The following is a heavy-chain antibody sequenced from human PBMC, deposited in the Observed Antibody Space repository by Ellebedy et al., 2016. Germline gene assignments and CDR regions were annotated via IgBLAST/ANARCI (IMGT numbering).Heavy chain of an antibody. CDR3: ARGRGSYNFDY. J-gene: IGHJ4*02. D-gene: IGHD3-10*01. Sequence: GGSLRLSXAASGFTFSDHNMVWVRQAPGRGLEWVSYITRSSSGTYYADSVKGRFTISRDNSRNTLYLQMNSLRAEDTALYYCARGRGSYNFDYWGQGTLVIVSS. CDR2: ITRSSSGT. CDR1: GFTFSDHN. V-gene: IGHV3-21*04.